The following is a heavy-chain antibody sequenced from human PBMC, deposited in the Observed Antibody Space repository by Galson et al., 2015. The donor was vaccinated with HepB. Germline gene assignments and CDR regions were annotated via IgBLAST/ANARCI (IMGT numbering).Heavy chain of an antibody. D-gene: IGHD2-15*01. CDR2: IYPGDSDT. J-gene: IGHJ3*01. Sequence: QSGAEVKKPGESLKISCKGSGYSFTSYWIGWVRQMPGKGLEWMGIIYPGDSDTRYSPSFQGQVTISADKSISTAYLQWSSLKASDTAMYYCARQDFYCSGGSCYPNWFDPWGQGTMVTVSS. CDR3: ARQDFYCSGGSCYPNWFDP. CDR1: GYSFTSYW. V-gene: IGHV5-51*01.